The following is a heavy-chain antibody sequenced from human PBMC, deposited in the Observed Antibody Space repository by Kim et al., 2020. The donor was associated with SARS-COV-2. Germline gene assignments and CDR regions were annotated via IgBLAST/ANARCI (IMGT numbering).Heavy chain of an antibody. Sequence: SETLSLTCTVSGGSISSSSYYWGWIRQPPGKGLEWIGSIYYSGSTYYNPSLKSRVTISVDTSKNQFSLKLSSVTAADTAVYYCARLPAMVTPYYYYYGMDVWGQGTTVTVSS. D-gene: IGHD5-18*01. V-gene: IGHV4-39*01. CDR2: IYYSGST. CDR1: GGSISSSSYY. CDR3: ARLPAMVTPYYYYYGMDV. J-gene: IGHJ6*02.